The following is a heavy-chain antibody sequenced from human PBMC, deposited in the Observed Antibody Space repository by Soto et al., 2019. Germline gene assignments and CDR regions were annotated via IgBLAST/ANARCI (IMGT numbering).Heavy chain of an antibody. CDR2: IKQDGSEK. D-gene: IGHD2-21*02. CDR3: ARDRGLAYCGGDCYFRDHWYFDL. CDR1: GFTFSSYW. V-gene: IGHV3-7*01. J-gene: IGHJ2*01. Sequence: GGSLRLSCAASGFTFSSYWMSWVRQAPGKGLEWAANIKQDGSEKYYVDSVTGRFTISRDNAKNSLYLQMNSLRAEATAVYYCARDRGLAYCGGDCYFRDHWYFDLWGRGTLVT.